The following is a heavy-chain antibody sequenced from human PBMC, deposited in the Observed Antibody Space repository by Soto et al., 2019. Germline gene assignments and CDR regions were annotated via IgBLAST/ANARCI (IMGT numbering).Heavy chain of an antibody. CDR2: IYSGGST. J-gene: IGHJ4*02. D-gene: IGHD5-18*01. Sequence: EVQLVESGGGLIQPGGSLRLSCAASGFTVSSTYMSWVRQATGKGLEWVSVIYSGGSTYYADSVKGRFTISRDNSKSSLYLQMNSLRAEDTAVYYCARSGYSYGPFDYWGQGTLVTVSS. CDR1: GFTVSSTY. CDR3: ARSGYSYGPFDY. V-gene: IGHV3-53*01.